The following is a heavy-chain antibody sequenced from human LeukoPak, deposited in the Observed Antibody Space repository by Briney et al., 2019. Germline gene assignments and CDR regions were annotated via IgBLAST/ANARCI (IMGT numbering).Heavy chain of an antibody. Sequence: NPSETLSLTCTVSGGSISSYYWSWIRQPPGKGLEWIGYIYYSGSTNYNPSLKSRVTISVDTSKNQFSLKLSSVTAADTAVYYCARDHGIVGATIGFDYWGQGTLVTVSS. V-gene: IGHV4-59*01. J-gene: IGHJ4*02. D-gene: IGHD1-26*01. CDR2: IYYSGST. CDR1: GGSISSYY. CDR3: ARDHGIVGATIGFDY.